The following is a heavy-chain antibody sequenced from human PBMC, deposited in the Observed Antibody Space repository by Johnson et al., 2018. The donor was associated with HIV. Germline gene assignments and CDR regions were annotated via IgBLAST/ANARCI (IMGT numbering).Heavy chain of an antibody. CDR1: GFTFSHYW. Sequence: VQLVESGGGLVQPGGSLRLSCAASGFTFSHYWMHWVRQAPGKGLMWVSRINSDGSSTTYADSVKGRFTISRENAKNTLYLQMNSLRAEDTAVYYCARVGTIFVRDGFDIWGQGTMVTVSS. CDR2: INSDGSST. V-gene: IGHV3-74*01. J-gene: IGHJ3*02. CDR3: ARVGTIFVRDGFDI. D-gene: IGHD3-3*01.